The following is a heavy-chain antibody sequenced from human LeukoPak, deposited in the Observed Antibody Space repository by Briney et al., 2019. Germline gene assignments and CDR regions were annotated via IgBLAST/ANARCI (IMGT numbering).Heavy chain of an antibody. CDR3: TKPSGSGVDY. Sequence: PGGSLRLSCAASGFTFSSYAMSWVRQAPGKGLEWVSTIGNSGGSTYYADSVKGRFTISRDNSKNTLYLQMSSLRPEDTALYYCTKPSGSGVDYWGQGTRVIVSS. CDR1: GFTFSSYA. V-gene: IGHV3-23*01. J-gene: IGHJ4*02. D-gene: IGHD1-26*01. CDR2: IGNSGGST.